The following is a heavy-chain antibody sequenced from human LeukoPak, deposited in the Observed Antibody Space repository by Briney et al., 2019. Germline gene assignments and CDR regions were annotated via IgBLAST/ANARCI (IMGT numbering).Heavy chain of an antibody. CDR1: GVSFSSCS. J-gene: IGHJ4*02. V-gene: IGHV3-21*01. Sequence: PGGSLRLSCAASGVSFSSCSMNWVRQAPGKGLEWVSSISSSSSYIYYADSVKGRFTISRDNAKNSLYLQMNSLRAEDTAVYYCARAPYSYGPFDYWGQGTLVTVSS. CDR2: ISSSSSYI. D-gene: IGHD5-18*01. CDR3: ARAPYSYGPFDY.